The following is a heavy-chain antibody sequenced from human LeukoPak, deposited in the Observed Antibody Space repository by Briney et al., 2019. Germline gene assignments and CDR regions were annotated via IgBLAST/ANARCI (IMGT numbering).Heavy chain of an antibody. Sequence: SETLSLTCTVSGGSVSSGSYYWSWIRQPPGKGLEWIGYIYYSGSTYYNPSLKSRVTISVDTSKNQFSLKLSSVTAADTAVYYCARARQVEYSSSSCFDYWGQGTLVTVSS. D-gene: IGHD6-6*01. J-gene: IGHJ4*02. CDR1: GGSVSSGSYY. CDR2: IYYSGST. V-gene: IGHV4-30-4*08. CDR3: ARARQVEYSSSSCFDY.